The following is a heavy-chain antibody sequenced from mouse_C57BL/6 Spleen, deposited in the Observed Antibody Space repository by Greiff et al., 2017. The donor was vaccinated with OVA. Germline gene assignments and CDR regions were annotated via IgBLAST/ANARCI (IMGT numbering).Heavy chain of an antibody. CDR2: IWTGGGT. D-gene: IGHD2-4*01. CDR3: ARKRVIYYDYDDGYAMDY. J-gene: IGHJ4*01. Sequence: VQGVESGPGLVAPSQSLSITCTVSGFSLTSYAISWVRQPPGKGLEWLGVIWTGGGTNYNSALKSRLSISKDNSKSQVFLKMNSLQTDDTARYYCARKRVIYYDYDDGYAMDYWGQGTSVTVSS. CDR1: GFSLTSYA. V-gene: IGHV2-9-1*01.